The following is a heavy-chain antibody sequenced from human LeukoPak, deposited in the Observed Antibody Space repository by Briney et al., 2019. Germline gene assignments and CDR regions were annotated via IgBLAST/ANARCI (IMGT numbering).Heavy chain of an antibody. J-gene: IGHJ5*02. CDR2: AYYRSKWYY. CDR3: ARGVPAAEEDWFDP. V-gene: IGHV6-1*01. CDR1: GDSVSGNSVA. D-gene: IGHD2-2*01. Sequence: SQTLSLTCAISGDSVSGNSVAWNWIRQSPSRGLEWLGRAYYRSKWYYDYAVSLQGRITINPDTSKNQFSLHLNSVTAADTAVYYCARGVPAAEEDWFDPWGQGTLVTVSS.